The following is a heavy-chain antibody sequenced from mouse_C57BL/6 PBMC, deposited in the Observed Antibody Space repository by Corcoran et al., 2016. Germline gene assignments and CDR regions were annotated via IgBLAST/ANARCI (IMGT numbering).Heavy chain of an antibody. V-gene: IGHV1-18*01. CDR3: ARERYFDV. J-gene: IGHJ1*03. CDR2: INPNHGGT. Sequence: EVQLQQSGPELVKPGASVKIPLKASGYTFTDYNMDWVKQSHGKSLEWIGDINPNHGGTIYNQKFKGKVTLTVDKSSSTAYMELRSLTSEDTAVYDCARERYFDVWGTGTTVTVSS. CDR1: GYTFTDYN.